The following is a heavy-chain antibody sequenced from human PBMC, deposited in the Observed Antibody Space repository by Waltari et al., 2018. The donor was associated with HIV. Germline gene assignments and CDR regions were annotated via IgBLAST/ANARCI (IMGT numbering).Heavy chain of an antibody. V-gene: IGHV1-24*01. CDR3: ATAIAVAGTSAFDI. CDR1: GYTLTELS. D-gene: IGHD6-19*01. J-gene: IGHJ3*02. Sequence: QVQLVQSGAEVKTPGASVKVSCKVSGYTLTELSMHWVRHAPGKGLEWMGGFDPEDGETIYAQKFQGRVTMTEDTSTDTAYMELSSLRSEDTAVYYCATAIAVAGTSAFDIWGQGTMVTVSS. CDR2: FDPEDGET.